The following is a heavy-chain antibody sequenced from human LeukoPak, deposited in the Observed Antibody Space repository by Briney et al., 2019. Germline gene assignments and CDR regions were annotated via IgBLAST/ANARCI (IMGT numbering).Heavy chain of an antibody. CDR1: GGSISNHY. CDR2: IHYGGNT. CDR3: VRRGDGYPYYFDY. J-gene: IGHJ4*02. V-gene: IGHV4-59*11. Sequence: SETLSLTCTVSGGSISNHYWSWIRQPSGKGLEWIGYIHYGGNTDYNPSLKGRLTISVDTSKNQFPLKLSSVTAADTAVYYCVRRGDGYPYYFDYWGQGTLVTVSS. D-gene: IGHD5-24*01.